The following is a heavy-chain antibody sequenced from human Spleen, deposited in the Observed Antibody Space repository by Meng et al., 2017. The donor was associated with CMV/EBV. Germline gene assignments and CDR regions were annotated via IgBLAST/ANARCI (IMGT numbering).Heavy chain of an antibody. J-gene: IGHJ4*02. CDR1: GYTFTDYY. V-gene: IGHV1-2*02. CDR2: VNPNSGGT. CDR3: ARDDYDGALHY. Sequence: ASVKVSCKTSGYTFTDYYIHWVRQTPGQGLEWMGWVNPNSGGTNYAQKFQGRVTMTRDTSISTAYMELSRLRSDDTAVYYCARDDYDGALHYWGQGTLVTVSS. D-gene: IGHD3-10*01.